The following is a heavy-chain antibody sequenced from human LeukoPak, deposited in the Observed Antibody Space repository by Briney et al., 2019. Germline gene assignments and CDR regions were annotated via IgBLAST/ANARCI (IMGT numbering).Heavy chain of an antibody. CDR1: GYTFTSYY. CDR3: AGDTGYCSSTSCPNSYYYYYGMDV. CDR2: INPSGGST. J-gene: IGHJ6*02. Sequence: GASVKVSCKASGYTFTSYYMHWVRQAPGQGLEWMGIINPSGGSTSYAQKFQGRVTMTSDTSTSTVYMELSSLRSEDTAVYYCAGDTGYCSSTSCPNSYYYYYGMDVWGQGTTVTVSS. V-gene: IGHV1-46*01. D-gene: IGHD2-2*01.